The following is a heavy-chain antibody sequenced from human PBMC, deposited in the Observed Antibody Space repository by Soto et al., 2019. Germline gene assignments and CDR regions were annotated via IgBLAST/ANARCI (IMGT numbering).Heavy chain of an antibody. CDR2: FDPEDGET. CDR1: GYTLTELS. D-gene: IGHD6-19*01. V-gene: IGHV1-24*01. CDR3: ATDPPTGYSSGWYSIFDY. Sequence: ASVKVSCKVSGYTLTELSMHWVRQAPGKGLEWMGGFDPEDGETIYAQKFQGRVTMTEDTSTDTAYMELSSLRSEDTAVYYCATDPPTGYSSGWYSIFDYWGQGTLVTVSS. J-gene: IGHJ4*02.